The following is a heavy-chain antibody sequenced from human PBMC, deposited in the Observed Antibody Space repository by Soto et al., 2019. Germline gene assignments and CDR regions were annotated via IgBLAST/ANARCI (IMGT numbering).Heavy chain of an antibody. J-gene: IGHJ4*02. CDR2: IYYSGST. Sequence: SETLSLTCTVSGGSISSYYWSWIRQPPGKGLEWIGYIYYSGSTNYNPSLKSRVTISVDTSKNQFSLKLSSVTAADTAVYYCARAYYGSGPIDYWGQGTLVTVSS. V-gene: IGHV4-59*01. CDR3: ARAYYGSGPIDY. CDR1: GGSISSYY. D-gene: IGHD3-10*01.